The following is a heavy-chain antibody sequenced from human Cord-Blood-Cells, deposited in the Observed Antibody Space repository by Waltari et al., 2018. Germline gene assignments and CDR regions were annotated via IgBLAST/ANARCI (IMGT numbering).Heavy chain of an antibody. D-gene: IGHD2-2*02. J-gene: IGHJ5*02. Sequence: QVQLVQSGAEVKKPGASVKVSCKASGYTFTGYYMHWVRQAPGQGLEWMGWINPNSGGTNYAQKFQGRVTMTRDTSISTAYMELSRLRSDDTAVYYCARGPDCSSTSCYINWFDPWGQGTLVTVSS. V-gene: IGHV1-2*02. CDR2: INPNSGGT. CDR3: ARGPDCSSTSCYINWFDP. CDR1: GYTFTGYY.